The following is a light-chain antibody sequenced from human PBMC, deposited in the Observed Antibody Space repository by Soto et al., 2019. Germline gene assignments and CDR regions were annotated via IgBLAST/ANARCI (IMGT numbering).Light chain of an antibody. J-gene: IGLJ2*01. Sequence: QSALTQPASVSGSPGQWITISCTGTSSDVGGYNYVSWYQQHPGKAPKLMIYDVSNRPSGVSNRFSGSKSGNTASLTISGLQAEDEDDYYCSSYTISSTVVFGGGTQLTVL. CDR1: SSDVGGYNY. CDR3: SSYTISSTVV. CDR2: DVS. V-gene: IGLV2-14*01.